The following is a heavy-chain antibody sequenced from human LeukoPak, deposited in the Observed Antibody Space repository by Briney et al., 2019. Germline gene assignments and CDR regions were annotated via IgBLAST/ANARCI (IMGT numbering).Heavy chain of an antibody. V-gene: IGHV4-39*01. CDR2: IYYSGST. CDR1: GGSISSSSYH. Sequence: PSETLSLTCTVSGGSISSSSYHWGCIRQPPGEGLEWIGSIYYSGSTYYNPSLKSRVTISVDTSKNQFSLKVSSVTAADTAVYYCARVGRETGTTHFDHWGQGTLVTVSS. CDR3: ARVGRETGTTHFDH. D-gene: IGHD1-1*01. J-gene: IGHJ4*02.